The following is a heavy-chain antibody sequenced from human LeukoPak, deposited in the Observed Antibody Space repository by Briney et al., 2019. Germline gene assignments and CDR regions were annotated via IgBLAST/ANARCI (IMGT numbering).Heavy chain of an antibody. Sequence: GASVKVSCKASGYTFTSYYMHWVRQAPGQGFEWMGIINPSGGSTSYAQKFQGRVTMTRDTSTSTVYMELSSLRSEDTAVYYCARDHGNYDSSGYYFDYWGQGTLVTVSS. CDR2: INPSGGST. J-gene: IGHJ4*02. CDR1: GYTFTSYY. CDR3: ARDHGNYDSSGYYFDY. V-gene: IGHV1-46*01. D-gene: IGHD3-22*01.